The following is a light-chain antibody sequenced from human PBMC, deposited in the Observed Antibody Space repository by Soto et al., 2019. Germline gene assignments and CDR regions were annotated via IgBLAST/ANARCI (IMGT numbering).Light chain of an antibody. CDR3: QAFNNYQLT. CDR2: DAS. J-gene: IGKJ4*01. Sequence: AIQLTQSPSSLSASVGDRVTITCRASQGISSALAWYQQKPGKAPKLLIYDASSLESGVPSRFSGSGSETDFTLTISSLQPEDFGTYYWQAFNNYQLTFCRGPKL. V-gene: IGKV1D-13*01. CDR1: QGISSA.